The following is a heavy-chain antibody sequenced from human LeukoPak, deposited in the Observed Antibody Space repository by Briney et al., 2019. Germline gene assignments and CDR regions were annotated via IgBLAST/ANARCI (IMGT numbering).Heavy chain of an antibody. CDR2: INTDGSST. D-gene: IGHD3-22*01. V-gene: IGHV3-74*01. CDR3: ARVPYDSSGYYMGGDY. Sequence: GGSLRLSCAASGFTFSSYWMHWVRQAPGKGLVWVSRINTDGSSTSYADSVKGRFTISRDNAKNTLYLQMNSLRVEDTAVYYCARVPYDSSGYYMGGDYWGQGTLVTVSS. J-gene: IGHJ4*02. CDR1: GFTFSSYW.